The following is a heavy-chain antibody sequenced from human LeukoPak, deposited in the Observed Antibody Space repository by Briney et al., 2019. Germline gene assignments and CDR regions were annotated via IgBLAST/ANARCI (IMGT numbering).Heavy chain of an antibody. D-gene: IGHD2/OR15-2a*01. CDR2: INPNSGGT. V-gene: IGHV1-2*06. J-gene: IGHJ4*02. CDR3: ARHDLYDRGD. CDR1: GYTFTGYY. Sequence: ASVNVSCKASGYTFTGYYMHWVRQAPGQGLEWMGRINPNSGGTNYAQKLQGRVTMIRDTSMSTAYMELSRLRSDDTAVYYCARHDLYDRGDWGQGTLVTVSS.